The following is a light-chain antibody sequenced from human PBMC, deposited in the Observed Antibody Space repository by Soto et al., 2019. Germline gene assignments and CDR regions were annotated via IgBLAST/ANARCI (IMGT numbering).Light chain of an antibody. CDR1: QSVSSN. CDR3: QQYNNWLIT. V-gene: IGKV3-15*01. CDR2: GAS. Sequence: EIVMTQSPSTLSVSPGERATLSCRASQSVSSNLAWYQQKPGQAPRLLIYGASTRATGIPARISGSGSGTEFPITIRSLQSEDLAVYYCQQYNNWLITFGQGTRLEIK. J-gene: IGKJ5*01.